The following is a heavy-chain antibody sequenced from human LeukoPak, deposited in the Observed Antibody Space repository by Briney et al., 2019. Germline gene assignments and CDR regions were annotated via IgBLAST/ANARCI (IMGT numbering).Heavy chain of an antibody. J-gene: IGHJ4*02. CDR3: ARVDVATTN. CDR1: GFTFSAYA. V-gene: IGHV3-30-3*01. CDR2: ISYDGSSK. D-gene: IGHD5-24*01. Sequence: GGSLRLSCAASGFTFSAYAMHWVRQAPGKGLEWVAVISYDGSSKYYADSVKGRFTISRDNSKNTLFLQMNSLRAEDTAVYYCARVDVATTNWGQGTLVTVSS.